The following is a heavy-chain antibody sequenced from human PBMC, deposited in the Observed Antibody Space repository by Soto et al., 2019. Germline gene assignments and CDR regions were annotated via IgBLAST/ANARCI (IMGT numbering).Heavy chain of an antibody. Sequence: QVQLVECGGGAVQPGRSLRLSCAASGSTFSTYAIHWVRQAPGKGLEWVAVISYDGSNKYYADSVKGRFTISRDNSKNTLYLQMNSLRAEDTAVYYCAIKATVDYWGQGTLVIVSS. V-gene: IGHV3-30-3*01. CDR1: GSTFSTYA. CDR3: AIKATVDY. CDR2: ISYDGSNK. J-gene: IGHJ4*02.